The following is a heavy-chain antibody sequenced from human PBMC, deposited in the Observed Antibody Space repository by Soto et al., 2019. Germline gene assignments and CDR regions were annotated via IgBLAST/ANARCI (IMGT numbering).Heavy chain of an antibody. CDR2: IHDTGRT. V-gene: IGHV4-4*07. CDR3: ARESVSGTYRFDS. Sequence: SETLSLTCTVSGDSLSTYYWSWIRQPAGERLEWIGRIHDTGRTNYNPSLKSRVTMSVDTSKNQFSLRVNSVTAADTAVYYCARESVSGTYRFDSWGQGTLVTVSS. CDR1: GDSLSTYY. J-gene: IGHJ4*02. D-gene: IGHD3-16*02.